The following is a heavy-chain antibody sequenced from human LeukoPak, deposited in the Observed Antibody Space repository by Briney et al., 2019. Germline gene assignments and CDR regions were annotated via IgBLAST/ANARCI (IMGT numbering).Heavy chain of an antibody. CDR3: ARTRYSSGWFFDY. CDR1: GGSISSYY. CDR2: ISDSGST. D-gene: IGHD6-19*01. V-gene: IGHV4-59*01. Sequence: KPSETLSLTCTVSGGSISSYYWSWIRQPPGKGLEWTGHISDSGSTNYNPSLKGRLTISVDTSKNQFSLKLSSVTAADTAVYYCARTRYSSGWFFDYWGQGILVTVSS. J-gene: IGHJ4*02.